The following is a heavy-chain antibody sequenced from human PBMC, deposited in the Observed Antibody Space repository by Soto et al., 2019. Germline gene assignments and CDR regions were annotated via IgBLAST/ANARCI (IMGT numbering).Heavy chain of an antibody. CDR3: ARTLDYGHMDV. CDR2: IYHSGST. D-gene: IGHD3-16*01. CDR1: GVYTRSLSYF. Sequence: SEPLSLPCSVFGVYTRSLSYFRGRIRQPPGRGPEYIATIYHSGSTYYNPSLKSRVTISVDTSKNQFSLKLSSVTAADTAVYYCARTLDYGHMDVWGKGTTVTVSS. V-gene: IGHV4-39*07. J-gene: IGHJ6*03.